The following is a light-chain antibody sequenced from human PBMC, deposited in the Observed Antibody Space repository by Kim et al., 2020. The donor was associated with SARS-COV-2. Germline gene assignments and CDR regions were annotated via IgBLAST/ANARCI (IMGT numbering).Light chain of an antibody. CDR2: EVS. CDR3: CSYAGSRTYV. CDR1: SSDVGSYNL. J-gene: IGLJ1*01. Sequence: QSALTQPASVSGSPGQSITISCTGTSSDVGSYNLVSCYQQHPGKAPKLMIYEVSKRPSGVANRFSGSKSGNTASLTISGLQAEAEADYYCCSYAGSRTYVFGTGTKVTVL. V-gene: IGLV2-23*02.